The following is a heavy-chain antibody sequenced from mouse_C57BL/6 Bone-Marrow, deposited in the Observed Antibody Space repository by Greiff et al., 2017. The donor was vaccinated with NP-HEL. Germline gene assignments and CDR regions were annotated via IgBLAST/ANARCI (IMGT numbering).Heavy chain of an antibody. Sequence: QVQLQQPGAELVMPGASVKLSCKASGYTFTSYWMHWVKQRPGQGLEWIGEIDPSDSYTNYNQKFKGKSTLTVDTSSSTAYMQLSSLRSEDSAVYDWARSNYYGSSDFDYWGQGTTLTGSA. V-gene: IGHV1-69*01. J-gene: IGHJ2*01. CDR1: GYTFTSYW. CDR2: IDPSDSYT. CDR3: ARSNYYGSSDFDY. D-gene: IGHD1-1*01.